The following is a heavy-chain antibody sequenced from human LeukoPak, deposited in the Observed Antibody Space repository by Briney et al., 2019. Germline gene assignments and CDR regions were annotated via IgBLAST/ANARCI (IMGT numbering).Heavy chain of an antibody. CDR3: AKDKAGDPAMVKSCFDY. J-gene: IGHJ4*02. D-gene: IGHD5-18*01. CDR2: ISGSGGST. Sequence: PGGSLRLSCAASGFTFSSYYMSWVRQAPGKGLEWVSAISGSGGSTYYADSVKGRFTISRDNSKNTLYVQMNSLGAEDTAVYYCAKDKAGDPAMVKSCFDYWGQGTLVTVSS. V-gene: IGHV3-23*01. CDR1: GFTFSSYY.